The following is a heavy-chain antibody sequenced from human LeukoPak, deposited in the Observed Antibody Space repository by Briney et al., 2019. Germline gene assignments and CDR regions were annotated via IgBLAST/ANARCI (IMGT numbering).Heavy chain of an antibody. CDR1: GYTFTKFV. V-gene: IGHV1-3*01. CDR2: INAGNGDT. D-gene: IGHD2-21*01. CDR3: ARDDCGDTCYPGGH. J-gene: IGHJ4*02. Sequence: ASVKVSCKASGYTFTKFVVHWMRQAPGQRPEWLGWINAGNGDTKYSQNFQDRVTITRDTSANTAYMELSSLTSEDTALYYCARDDCGDTCYPGGHWGQGTLVTVSS.